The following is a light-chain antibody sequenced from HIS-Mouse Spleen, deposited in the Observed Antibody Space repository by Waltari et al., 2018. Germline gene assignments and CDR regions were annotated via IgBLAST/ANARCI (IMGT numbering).Light chain of an antibody. CDR2: DVS. Sequence: QSALTQPRSVSGSPGQSVTISCTGTSSDVGGYNYVSWYQQHPGQAPKLSIYDVSKRPSGVPDRFSGSKSGNTASLTISGLQAEDEADYYCCSYAGSYTFVFGGGTKLTVL. CDR3: CSYAGSYTFV. V-gene: IGLV2-11*01. J-gene: IGLJ2*01. CDR1: SSDVGGYNY.